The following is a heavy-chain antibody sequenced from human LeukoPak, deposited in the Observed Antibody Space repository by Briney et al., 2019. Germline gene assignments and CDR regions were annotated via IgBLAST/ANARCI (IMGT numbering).Heavy chain of an antibody. CDR3: ARGGVGGYYYYYMDV. CDR1: GGSFSGYY. J-gene: IGHJ6*03. D-gene: IGHD3-16*01. Sequence: SETLSLTCAVYGGSFSGYYWSWLRHPPGKGLEWLGELNHSGSTNYNPSLKSRVTISVDTSKNQFSLRLSSVTAADTAVYYCARGGVGGYYYYYMDVWGKGTTVTVSS. V-gene: IGHV4-34*01. CDR2: LNHSGST.